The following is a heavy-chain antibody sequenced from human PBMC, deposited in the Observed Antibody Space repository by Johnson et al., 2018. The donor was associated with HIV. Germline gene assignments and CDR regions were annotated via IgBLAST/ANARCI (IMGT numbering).Heavy chain of an antibody. CDR2: IKQDGSEK. Sequence: VQLVESGGGLVQPGGSLRLSCVASGFTFSRYWMSWVRQAPGKGLEWVANIKQDGSEKYYVDSVKGRFTISRDNAKNSLYLQMNSLRAEDTAVYYCARDSQWELRPDAFVIWGQGTMVTVSS. V-gene: IGHV3-7*03. J-gene: IGHJ3*02. CDR1: GFTFSRYW. D-gene: IGHD1-26*01. CDR3: ARDSQWELRPDAFVI.